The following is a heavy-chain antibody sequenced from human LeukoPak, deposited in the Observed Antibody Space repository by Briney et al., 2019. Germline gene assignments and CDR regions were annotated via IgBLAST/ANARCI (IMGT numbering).Heavy chain of an antibody. CDR3: ARAYCGGDCYFLQH. CDR2: IYYSGST. V-gene: IGHV4-59*01. CDR1: GGSISSYY. D-gene: IGHD2-21*01. Sequence: PSETLSLTCTVSGGSISSYYWSWIRQPPGKGLEWIGYIYYSGSTNHIPSLKSRVTISVDTSKNQFSLKLSSVTAADTAAYYCARAYCGGDCYFLQHWGQGTLVTVSS. J-gene: IGHJ1*01.